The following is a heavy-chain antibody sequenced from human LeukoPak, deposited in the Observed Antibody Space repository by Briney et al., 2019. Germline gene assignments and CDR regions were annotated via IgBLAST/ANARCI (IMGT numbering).Heavy chain of an antibody. CDR1: GYTFTTCT. Sequence: ASVKVSCKASGYTFTTCTMNWVRQAPGQGLEWMGWISAFNANTNYAQKFQGRVTVTTDTSTSTAYMELRSLRFDDTAMYYCARVISSSWYHHDYWGQGTLVTVSS. CDR2: ISAFNANT. J-gene: IGHJ4*02. CDR3: ARVISSSWYHHDY. D-gene: IGHD6-13*01. V-gene: IGHV1-18*01.